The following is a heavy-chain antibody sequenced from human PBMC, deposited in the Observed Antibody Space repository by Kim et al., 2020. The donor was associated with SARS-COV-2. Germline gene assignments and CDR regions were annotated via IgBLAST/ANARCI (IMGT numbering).Heavy chain of an antibody. CDR1: GGSISSYY. CDR2: IYTSGST. CDR3: AREGSNRDTAMVTVDY. D-gene: IGHD5-18*01. Sequence: SETLSLTCTVSGGSISSYYWSWIRQPAGKGLEWIGRIYTSGSTNYNPSLKSRVTMSVDTSKNQFSLKLSSVTAADTAVYYCAREGSNRDTAMVTVDYWGQGTLVTVSS. J-gene: IGHJ4*02. V-gene: IGHV4-4*07.